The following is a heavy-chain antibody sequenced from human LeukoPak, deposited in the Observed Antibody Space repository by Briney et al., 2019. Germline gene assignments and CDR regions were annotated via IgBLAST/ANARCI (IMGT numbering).Heavy chain of an antibody. CDR3: AKGDIPYDYVWGSYRPRARPDY. CDR2: ISGSGGST. D-gene: IGHD3-16*02. CDR1: GFTFSSYA. J-gene: IGHJ4*02. V-gene: IGHV3-23*01. Sequence: GGSLRLSCAASGFTFSSYAMSWVRQAPGKGLEWVSAISGSGGSTYYADSVKGRFTISRDNSKTTLYLQMNSLRAEDTAVYYCAKGDIPYDYVWGSYRPRARPDYWGQGTLVTVSS.